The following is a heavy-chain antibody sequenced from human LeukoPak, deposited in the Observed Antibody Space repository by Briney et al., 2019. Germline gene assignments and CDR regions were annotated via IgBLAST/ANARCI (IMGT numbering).Heavy chain of an antibody. CDR1: GFTFRNLW. Sequence: PGGSLRLSCAASGFTFRNLWMSWVRQAPGKGLEWVANIRQDGSEKYYVDSAKGRFTISRDNAKNSLYLQMNSLRAEDTAAYYCARHSSSWEFDQWGQGTLVIVSS. J-gene: IGHJ4*02. CDR2: IRQDGSEK. V-gene: IGHV3-7*04. D-gene: IGHD6-13*01. CDR3: ARHSSSWEFDQ.